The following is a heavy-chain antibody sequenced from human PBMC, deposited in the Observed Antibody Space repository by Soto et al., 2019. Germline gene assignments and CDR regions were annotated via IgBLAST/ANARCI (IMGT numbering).Heavy chain of an antibody. Sequence: SETLSLTCTVSGGSISSGGYYWSWIRQHPGKGLEWIGYIYYSGSTYYNPSLKSRVTISVDTAKNQFSLKLSSVTAADTAVYYCARVFSDSSSFFDPWGQGTLVTVSS. CDR2: IYYSGST. CDR3: ARVFSDSSSFFDP. V-gene: IGHV4-31*03. J-gene: IGHJ5*02. D-gene: IGHD6-13*01. CDR1: GGSISSGGYY.